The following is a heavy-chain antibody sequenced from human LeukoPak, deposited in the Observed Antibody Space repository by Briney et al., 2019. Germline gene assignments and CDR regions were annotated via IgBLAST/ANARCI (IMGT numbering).Heavy chain of an antibody. CDR3: ARGDCSSPSCYPSDWFDP. CDR1: GGSFSNYY. CDR2: INHNGST. D-gene: IGHD2-2*01. J-gene: IGHJ5*02. V-gene: IGHV4-34*01. Sequence: SETLSLTCAVYGGSFSNYYWSWIRQPPGKGLEWIGEINHNGSTNYNPSLTSRVTISIDTSKNQFSLKLSSVTAADTAVYYCARGDCSSPSCYPSDWFDPWGQGTLVTVSS.